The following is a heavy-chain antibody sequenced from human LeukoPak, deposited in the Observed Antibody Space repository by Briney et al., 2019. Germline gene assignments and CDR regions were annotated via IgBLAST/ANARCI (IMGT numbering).Heavy chain of an antibody. CDR1: GGTFSSYA. D-gene: IGHD3-3*01. CDR3: ARLVSFTYYDFWSGYRNHNWFDP. CDR2: IIPIFGTA. Sequence: GASVKVSCKASGGTFSSYAISWVRQAPGQGLEWMGGIIPIFGTANYAQKFQGRVTITADESTSTAYMELSSLRSEDTAVYYCARLVSFTYYDFWSGYRNHNWFDPWGQGTLVTVSS. J-gene: IGHJ5*02. V-gene: IGHV1-69*13.